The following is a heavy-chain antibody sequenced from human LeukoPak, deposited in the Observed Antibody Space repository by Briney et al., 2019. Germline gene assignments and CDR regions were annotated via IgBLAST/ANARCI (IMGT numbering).Heavy chain of an antibody. D-gene: IGHD1/OR15-1a*01. J-gene: IGHJ4*02. Sequence: SETLSLTRAVYGGPFSGFYWSRMPPPPGKGLEGLGEINHGGSTNYKPSLKRRVTITVDTSTNQYSLKLSSVTAADTAVYYCARGDFTLSGTEFDYWGPGTLVTVSS. CDR3: ARGDFTLSGTEFDY. CDR2: INHGGST. CDR1: GGPFSGFY. V-gene: IGHV4-34*01.